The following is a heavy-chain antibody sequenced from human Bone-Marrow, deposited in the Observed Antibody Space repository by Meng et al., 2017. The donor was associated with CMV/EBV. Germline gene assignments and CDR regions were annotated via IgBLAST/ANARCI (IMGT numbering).Heavy chain of an antibody. D-gene: IGHD3-16*02. J-gene: IGHJ4*02. Sequence: FSGYYMHWGRQAPGQGLEWMGWINPNSGSTNYAQKFQGRVTMTRDTSISTAYMELHRLRSDDTAVYYCARDFDDYVWGSYRYNYFDYWGQGTLVTVSS. CDR1: FSGYY. CDR3: ARDFDDYVWGSYRYNYFDY. V-gene: IGHV1-2*02. CDR2: INPNSGST.